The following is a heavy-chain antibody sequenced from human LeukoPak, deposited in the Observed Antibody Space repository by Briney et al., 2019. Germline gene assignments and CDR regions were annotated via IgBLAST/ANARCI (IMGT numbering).Heavy chain of an antibody. V-gene: IGHV1-18*01. CDR3: ARTKGAGAVAGTILSF. D-gene: IGHD6-19*01. CDR1: GYTFTSYG. Sequence: ASVKVSCKASGYTFTSYGISWVRQAPGQGLEWMGWISAYNGNTNYAQKLQGRVTMTTDTSTSTACMELRSLRSDDTAVYYCARTKGAGAVAGTILSFWGQGTLVTVSS. CDR2: ISAYNGNT. J-gene: IGHJ4*02.